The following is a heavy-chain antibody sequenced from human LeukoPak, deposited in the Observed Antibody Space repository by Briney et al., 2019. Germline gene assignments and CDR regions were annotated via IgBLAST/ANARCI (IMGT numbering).Heavy chain of an antibody. J-gene: IGHJ4*02. Sequence: GGSLRLSCAASGFTFSSYAMSWVRQAPGKGLEWVSAISGSGGSTYYADSVKGRFTISRDNSKNTLYLQMNSLRAEDTAVYYCARGPHTYYYGSGSYSGWGQGTLVTVSS. V-gene: IGHV3-23*01. CDR1: GFTFSSYA. D-gene: IGHD3-10*01. CDR2: ISGSGGST. CDR3: ARGPHTYYYGSGSYSG.